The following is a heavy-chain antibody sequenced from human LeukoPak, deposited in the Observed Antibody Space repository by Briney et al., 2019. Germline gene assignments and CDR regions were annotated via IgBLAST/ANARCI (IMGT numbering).Heavy chain of an antibody. D-gene: IGHD3/OR15-3a*01. CDR1: GGSITYY. CDR3: ARQTGSGLFILP. J-gene: IGHJ4*02. CDR2: IYYSGST. Sequence: SETLSLTCSVSGGSITYYWVWIRQPPGKGLEWIGSIYYSGSTYYNPSLKSRVTLSLDTSNKRFSLRLTSVTAADTAVYYCARQTGSGLFILPGGQGTLVTVSS. V-gene: IGHV4-39*01.